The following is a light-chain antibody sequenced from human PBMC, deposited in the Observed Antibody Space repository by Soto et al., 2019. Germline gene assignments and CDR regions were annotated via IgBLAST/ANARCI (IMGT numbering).Light chain of an antibody. V-gene: IGLV1-44*01. CDR1: SSNIGRNT. CDR3: AAWDDSLSGHVV. J-gene: IGLJ2*01. Sequence: QSVLTQPPSASGTPGQRVTISWSGSSSNIGRNTVNWYQQPPGTAPKLLIYSNNQRPSGVPDRFSGSKSGTSASLAISGLQSEDEADYYCAAWDDSLSGHVVFGGGTKLTVL. CDR2: SNN.